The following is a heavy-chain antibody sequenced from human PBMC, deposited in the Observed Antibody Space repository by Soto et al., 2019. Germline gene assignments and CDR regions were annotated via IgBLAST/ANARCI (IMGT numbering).Heavy chain of an antibody. CDR3: ARAPYSSSSFFFDH. J-gene: IGHJ4*02. CDR1: GYTFTTYY. Sequence: GASVKVSCKASGYTFTTYYMHWVRQAPGQGLEWMGIINPTGGSTNYAQRFQGRVTMTWDTSTSTVYMELSSLRSDDTAVYYCARAPYSSSSFFFDHWGQGTPVTVSS. D-gene: IGHD6-6*01. CDR2: INPTGGST. V-gene: IGHV1-46*01.